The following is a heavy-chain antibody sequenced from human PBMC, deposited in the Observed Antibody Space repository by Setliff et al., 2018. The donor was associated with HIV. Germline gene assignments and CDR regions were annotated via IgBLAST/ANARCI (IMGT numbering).Heavy chain of an antibody. D-gene: IGHD3-10*01. CDR3: ARARYIVIRGDAGMDV. J-gene: IGHJ6*02. CDR1: GGSINSGGYY. V-gene: IGHV4-61*02. Sequence: SETLSLTCTVSGGSINSGGYYWVWIRQPALKGLGWIGRIYTSGLTNYNPSLKSRVTISVDTSKNQVSLKLSSVTASETAVYYCARARYIVIRGDAGMDVWGPGTTVTVSS. CDR2: IYTSGLT.